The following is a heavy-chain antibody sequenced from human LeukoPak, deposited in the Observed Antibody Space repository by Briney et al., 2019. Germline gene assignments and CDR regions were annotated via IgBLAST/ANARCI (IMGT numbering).Heavy chain of an antibody. J-gene: IGHJ4*02. CDR3: ATPHSDSSGCFDY. Sequence: GGSLRLSCAASGFTVSSNYMSWVRQAPGKGLEWVSVIYSGGSTYYADSVKGRFTISRDNSKNTLYLQMNSLRAEDTAVYYCATPHSDSSGCFDYWGQGTLVTVSS. D-gene: IGHD3-22*01. V-gene: IGHV3-53*01. CDR1: GFTVSSNY. CDR2: IYSGGST.